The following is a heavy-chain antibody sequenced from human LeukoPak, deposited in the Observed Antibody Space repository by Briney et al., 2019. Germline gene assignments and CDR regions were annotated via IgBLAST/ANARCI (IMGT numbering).Heavy chain of an antibody. D-gene: IGHD2-2*02. CDR3: TRVPAAIGDYYYYYGMDV. CDR2: IRSKANSYAT. V-gene: IGHV3-73*01. Sequence: PGGSLKLSCAASGFTFSGSAMHWVRQASGKGLEWVGRIRSKANSYATAYAASVKGRFTISRDDSKNTAYLQMNSLKTEDTAVYYCTRVPAAIGDYYYYYGMDVWGQGTTDTVSS. J-gene: IGHJ6*02. CDR1: GFTFSGSA.